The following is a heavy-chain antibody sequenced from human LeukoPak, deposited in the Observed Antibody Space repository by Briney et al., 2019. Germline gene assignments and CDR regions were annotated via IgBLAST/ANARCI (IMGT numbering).Heavy chain of an antibody. CDR1: GGSISSGGYS. V-gene: IGHV4-30-4*07. D-gene: IGHD3-10*01. Sequence: SETLSLTCAVSGGSISSGGYSWSWIRQPPGTGLEWIGYIYYSGSTYYNPSLKSRVTMSVDTSKNQFSLKLSSVTAADTAVYYCARDRYYGSGSPKEFDYWGQGTLVTVSS. CDR2: IYYSGST. J-gene: IGHJ4*02. CDR3: ARDRYYGSGSPKEFDY.